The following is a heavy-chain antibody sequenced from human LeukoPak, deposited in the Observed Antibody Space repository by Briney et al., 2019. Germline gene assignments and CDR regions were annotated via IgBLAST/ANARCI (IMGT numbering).Heavy chain of an antibody. CDR3: ASSGSYRFDY. D-gene: IGHD1-26*01. Sequence: GGSLRLSCAASGFTFSSYSMNWVRQAPGKGLEWVSHITASGTAMFYADSVKGRFTISRDNAKNSLYLQMNSLRDEDTAVYYCASSGSYRFDYWGQGTLVTVSP. CDR2: ITASGTAM. V-gene: IGHV3-48*02. CDR1: GFTFSSYS. J-gene: IGHJ4*02.